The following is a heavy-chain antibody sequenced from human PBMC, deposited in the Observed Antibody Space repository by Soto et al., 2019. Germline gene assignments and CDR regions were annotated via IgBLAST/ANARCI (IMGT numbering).Heavy chain of an antibody. CDR3: ARDPLVLRFLEWLLSPVDY. Sequence: PSPTLSLTCAISGDSVSSNSAAWNWIRQSPSRGLEWLGRTYYRSKWYNDYAVSVKSRITINPDTSKNQFSLQLNSVTPEDTAVYYCARDPLVLRFLEWLLSPVDYWGPGTLVTVSS. CDR2: TYYRSKWYN. V-gene: IGHV6-1*01. J-gene: IGHJ4*02. CDR1: GDSVSSNSAA. D-gene: IGHD3-3*01.